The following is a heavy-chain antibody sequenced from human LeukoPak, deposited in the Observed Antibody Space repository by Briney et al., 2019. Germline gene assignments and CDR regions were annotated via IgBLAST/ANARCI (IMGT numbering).Heavy chain of an antibody. D-gene: IGHD6-19*01. J-gene: IGHJ4*02. CDR2: ISWNSGSI. Sequence: GGSLRLSCAASGFTFDDYVMHWVRHAPGKGLEWVSGISWNSGSIGYADSVKGQFTISRDNAKNSLFLQMNSPRPEDTALYYCAKGNVAVAGTLNYWGQGTLVTVSS. CDR1: GFTFDDYV. CDR3: AKGNVAVAGTLNY. V-gene: IGHV3-9*01.